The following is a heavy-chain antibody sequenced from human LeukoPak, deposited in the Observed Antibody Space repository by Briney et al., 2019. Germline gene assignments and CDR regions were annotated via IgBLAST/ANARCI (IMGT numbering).Heavy chain of an antibody. Sequence: GSSVKVSCKASGGTFSSYAISWVRQAPGQGLEWMGGINAGNGNTKYSQKFQGRVTITRDTSASTAYMELSSLRSEDTAVYYCARYYYDSSGYWGLVAFDIWGQGTMVTVSS. J-gene: IGHJ3*02. CDR3: ARYYYDSSGYWGLVAFDI. CDR2: INAGNGNT. V-gene: IGHV1-3*01. D-gene: IGHD3-22*01. CDR1: GGTFSSYA.